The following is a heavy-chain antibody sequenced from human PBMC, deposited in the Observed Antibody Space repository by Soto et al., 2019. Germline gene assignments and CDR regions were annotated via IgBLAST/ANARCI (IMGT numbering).Heavy chain of an antibody. CDR3: AILVAATLVDAFDI. V-gene: IGHV3-48*01. J-gene: IGHJ3*02. CDR1: GFTFSSYS. Sequence: EVQLVESGGGLVQPGGSLRLSCAASGFTFSSYSMNWVRQAPGKGLEWVSYISSSSSTIYYADSVKGRFTISRDNAKNSLYLQMNSLRAEDTAVYYCAILVAATLVDAFDIWGQGTMVTVSS. CDR2: ISSSSSTI. D-gene: IGHD2-15*01.